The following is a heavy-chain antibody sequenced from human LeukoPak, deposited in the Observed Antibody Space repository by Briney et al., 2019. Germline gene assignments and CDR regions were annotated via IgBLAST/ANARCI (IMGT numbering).Heavy chain of an antibody. CDR2: IVSSGSST. V-gene: IGHV3-23*01. CDR3: AKGYSGSSRYFFDY. J-gene: IGHJ4*02. Sequence: PGGSLRLSCAVSGFIFNNYAMSWVRQTPGKGLEWVSTIVSSGSSTYYADSVKGRFTISRDNSRDTLYLQMNSLRAEDTAVYFCAKGYSGSSRYFFDYWGQGILVTVSS. D-gene: IGHD1-26*01. CDR1: GFIFNNYA.